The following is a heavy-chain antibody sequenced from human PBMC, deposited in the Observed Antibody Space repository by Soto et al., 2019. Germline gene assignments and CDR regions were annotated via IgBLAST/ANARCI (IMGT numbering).Heavy chain of an antibody. CDR1: AGTFSTYT. V-gene: IGHV1-69*02. Sequence: QVQVVQSGAEVKKPGSSVKVSCKTSAGTFSTYTLSWVRQAPGQGLEWMGRIIPNLDITNYAQKFQGRFTYPADKSTSTAYMDLSSLRSEDTALYYCALGDNGDFFAFWGQGTLLSVSS. J-gene: IGHJ4*02. D-gene: IGHD4-17*01. CDR3: ALGDNGDFFAF. CDR2: IIPNLDIT.